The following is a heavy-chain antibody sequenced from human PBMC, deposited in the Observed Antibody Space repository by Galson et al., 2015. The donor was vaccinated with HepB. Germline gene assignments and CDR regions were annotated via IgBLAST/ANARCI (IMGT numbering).Heavy chain of an antibody. CDR3: AKGGSGSFRGISIDY. V-gene: IGHV3-9*01. CDR1: GFTFDDYA. CDR2: ISWNSGSI. D-gene: IGHD1-26*01. J-gene: IGHJ4*02. Sequence: SLRLSCAASGFTFDDYAMHWVRQAPGKGLEWVSGISWNSGSIGYADSVKGRFTISRDNAKNSLYLQMNSLRAEDTALYYCAKGGSGSFRGISIDYWGQGTLVTVSS.